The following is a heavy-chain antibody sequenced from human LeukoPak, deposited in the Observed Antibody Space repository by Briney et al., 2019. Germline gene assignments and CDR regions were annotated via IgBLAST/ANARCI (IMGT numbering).Heavy chain of an antibody. CDR1: SGSISTYY. CDR3: ARVLRGGNTGWSFEY. J-gene: IGHJ4*02. D-gene: IGHD6-19*01. CDR2: ISYSGST. Sequence: SETLSLTCTVSSGSISTYYWSWVRQPPGKGLEWIGYISYSGSTDYNPSLKSRVTISVDKSKNQFSRKLSSVTAADTAVYYCARVLRGGNTGWSFEYWGQGALVTVSS. V-gene: IGHV4-59*01.